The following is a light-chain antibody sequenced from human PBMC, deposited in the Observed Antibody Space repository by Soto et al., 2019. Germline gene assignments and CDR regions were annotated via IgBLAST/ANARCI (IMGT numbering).Light chain of an antibody. CDR3: ASWDDGLNGFVV. J-gene: IGLJ2*01. Sequence: QSVLTQPPSASGTPGQRVAISCSGSTSNIGRKPVAWYQQLPGTAPKLLIYDNNQRPAGVPDRFSGSKFGTSAFLAISGLQSEDEADYFCASWDDGLNGFVVFGGGTKVTVL. CDR1: TSNIGRKP. V-gene: IGLV1-44*01. CDR2: DNN.